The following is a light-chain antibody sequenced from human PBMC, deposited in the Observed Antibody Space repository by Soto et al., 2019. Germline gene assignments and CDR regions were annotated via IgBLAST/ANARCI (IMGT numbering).Light chain of an antibody. CDR3: QQYGSSGT. Sequence: EIVMTPSPLTLPFTPGEPSSISCSSSQSLLYNNTYNYLAWYQQKPGQAPRLLIYGASNRATGIPDRFSGSGSGTDFTLTISGLEPEDFAVYYCQQYGSSGTFGQGTKV. CDR1: QSLLYNNTYNY. CDR2: GAS. V-gene: IGKV3-20*01. J-gene: IGKJ1*01.